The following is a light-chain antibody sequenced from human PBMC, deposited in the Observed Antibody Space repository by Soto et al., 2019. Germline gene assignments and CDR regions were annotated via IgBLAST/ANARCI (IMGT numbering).Light chain of an antibody. CDR2: CAS. CDR3: QQYYRSPMT. V-gene: IGKV4-1*01. CDR1: QTLLYSSNKKNY. J-gene: IGKJ1*01. Sequence: DTVMTQSPDSLAVSLGERATINCKTSQTLLYSSNKKNYLAWYQQKPGQPPKLLIHCASTRESGVPDRFSGSGSGTDFTLTISCLQAEDVAVYYCQQYYRSPMTFGQGTKVQIK.